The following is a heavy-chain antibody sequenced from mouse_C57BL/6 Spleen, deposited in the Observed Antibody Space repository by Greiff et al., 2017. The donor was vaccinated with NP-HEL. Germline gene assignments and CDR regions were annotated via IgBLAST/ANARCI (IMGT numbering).Heavy chain of an antibody. CDR2: INPSSGYT. D-gene: IGHD2-2*01. V-gene: IGHV1-4*01. J-gene: IGHJ3*01. CDR1: GYTFTSYT. Sequence: QVQLQQSGAELARPGASVKMSCKASGYTFTSYTMHWVKQRPGQGLEWIGYINPSSGYTKYNQKFKDKATLTADKSSSTAYMQLSSLTSEDSAVYYCATMVTRAWFAYWGQGTLVTVSA. CDR3: ATMVTRAWFAY.